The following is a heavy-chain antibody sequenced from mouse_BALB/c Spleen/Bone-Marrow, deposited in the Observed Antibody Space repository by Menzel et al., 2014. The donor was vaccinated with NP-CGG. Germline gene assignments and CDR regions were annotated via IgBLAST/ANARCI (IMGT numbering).Heavy chain of an antibody. D-gene: IGHD4-1*01. Sequence: QVQLQQSGAELVKPGASVKLSCKASGYTFTSYWMHWVKQRPGQGLEWIGEIDPSNGRANYNEKFKSKATLTVDKSSSTAYMQLSRLTSEDSAIYYCATLEDWGQGTLVTVSP. CDR1: GYTFTSYW. J-gene: IGHJ3*01. CDR3: ATLED. V-gene: IGHV1S81*02. CDR2: IDPSNGRA.